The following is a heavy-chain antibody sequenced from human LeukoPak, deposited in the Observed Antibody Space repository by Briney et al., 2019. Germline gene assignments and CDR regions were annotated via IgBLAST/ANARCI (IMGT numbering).Heavy chain of an antibody. V-gene: IGHV3-23*01. D-gene: IGHD2-2*01. CDR3: AKGRKGVVVPAATDAFDI. J-gene: IGHJ3*02. Sequence: GGSLRLSCAASGFTFSSYAMSWVRQAPGKGLEWVSAISGSGGSTYCADSVKGRFTISRDNSKNTLYLQMNSLRAEDTAVYYCAKGRKGVVVPAATDAFDIWGQGTMVTVSS. CDR2: ISGSGGST. CDR1: GFTFSSYA.